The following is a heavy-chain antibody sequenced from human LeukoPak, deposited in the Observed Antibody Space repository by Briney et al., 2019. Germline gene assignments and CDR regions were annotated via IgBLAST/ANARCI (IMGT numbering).Heavy chain of an antibody. CDR2: IYWDDDK. J-gene: IGHJ1*01. Sequence: SGPTLVKPTQTLTLTCTFSGFSLSTNGVGVGWIRQPPGKAPEWLALIYWDDDKRYSPSLKSRLTITKDTSKNQVVLIMTNMDPVDTATYYCAHRPLYYYDSSGSSVSAEYFQHWGQGTLVTVSS. CDR3: AHRPLYYYDSSGSSVSAEYFQH. D-gene: IGHD3-22*01. V-gene: IGHV2-5*02. CDR1: GFSLSTNGVG.